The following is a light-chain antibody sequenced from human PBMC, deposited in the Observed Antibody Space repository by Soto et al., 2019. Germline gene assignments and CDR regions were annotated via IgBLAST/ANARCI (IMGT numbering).Light chain of an antibody. CDR2: DAS. J-gene: IGKJ5*01. CDR3: QQRVHWPPLT. CDR1: QSINNY. V-gene: IGKV3-11*01. Sequence: EVVLTQSPATLSLSPGERATLSCRASQSINNYLVWYQQKPGQAPRLLIYDASNRATGIPARFSGSGSGTDFTLTISSLEPEDFAVYYCQQRVHWPPLTFGQGTRLEIK.